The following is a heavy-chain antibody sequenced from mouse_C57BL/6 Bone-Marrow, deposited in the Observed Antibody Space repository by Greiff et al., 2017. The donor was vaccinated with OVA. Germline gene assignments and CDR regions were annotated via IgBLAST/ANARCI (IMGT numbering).Heavy chain of an antibody. V-gene: IGHV1-64*01. CDR2: IHPNSGST. Sequence: QVHVKQPGAELVKPGASVKLSCKASGYTFTSYWMHWVKQRPGQGLEWIGMIHPNSGSTNYNEKFKSKATLTVDKSSSTAYMQLSSLTSEDSAVYYCARESNYYGSSYDWFAYWGQGTLVTVSA. D-gene: IGHD1-1*01. J-gene: IGHJ3*01. CDR1: GYTFTSYW. CDR3: ARESNYYGSSYDWFAY.